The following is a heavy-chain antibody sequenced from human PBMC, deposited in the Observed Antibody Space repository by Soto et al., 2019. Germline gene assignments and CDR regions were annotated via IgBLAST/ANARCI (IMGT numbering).Heavy chain of an antibody. CDR1: GFTFSSYG. Sequence: QVQLVESGGGVVQPGRSLRLSCAASGFTFSSYGIHWVRQAPGKGLEWVAVISYDGSNKYYADSVKGRFTISRDNSKNTLYLQMNSLRAEDTAVYYCAKGACAGVAASYFDYWGQGTLVTVSS. V-gene: IGHV3-30*18. CDR2: ISYDGSNK. J-gene: IGHJ4*02. CDR3: AKGACAGVAASYFDY. D-gene: IGHD2-15*01.